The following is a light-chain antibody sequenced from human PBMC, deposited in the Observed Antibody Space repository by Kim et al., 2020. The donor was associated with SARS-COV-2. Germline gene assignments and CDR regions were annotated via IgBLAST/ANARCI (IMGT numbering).Light chain of an antibody. J-gene: IGLJ1*01. CDR1: KLGDKY. V-gene: IGLV3-1*01. CDR2: QGN. CDR3: QAWDNRASYE. Sequence: SYELTQPPSVSVSPGQTVNITCSGDKLGDKYPCWYQQKPGQSPLLVIYQGNKRPSGIPERFSGSTSGNTATLIISGTQAMDEADYYCQAWDNRASYEFGSGTKVTVL.